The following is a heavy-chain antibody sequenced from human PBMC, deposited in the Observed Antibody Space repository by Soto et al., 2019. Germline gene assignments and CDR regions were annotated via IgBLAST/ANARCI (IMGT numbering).Heavy chain of an antibody. Sequence: GGSLRLACVGSGYRFSEYAMAWIRQAPGKGLEWVTGVTSSAIATYYADSVKGRFTISRNNSLNILYLQMDNLGADDTAVYYCAKSHDTSAYYLSNDSWGQGTQVPVSS. CDR3: AKSHDTSAYYLSNDS. CDR1: GYRFSEYA. CDR2: VTSSAIAT. J-gene: IGHJ4*02. D-gene: IGHD3-22*01. V-gene: IGHV3-23*01.